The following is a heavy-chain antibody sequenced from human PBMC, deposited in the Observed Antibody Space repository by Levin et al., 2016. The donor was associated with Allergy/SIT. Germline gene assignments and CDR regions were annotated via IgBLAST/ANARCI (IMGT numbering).Heavy chain of an antibody. V-gene: IGHV1-18*01. J-gene: IGHJ6*02. CDR1: GYTFTSYG. CDR2: ISAYNGNT. CDR3: AREYSSSWYGVVYYYYGMDV. Sequence: ASVKVSCKASGYTFTSYGISWVRQAPGQGLEWMGWISAYNGNTNYAQKLQGRVTMTTDTSTSTAYMELRSLRSDDTAVYYCAREYSSSWYGVVYYYYGMDVWGQGTTVTVSS. D-gene: IGHD6-13*01.